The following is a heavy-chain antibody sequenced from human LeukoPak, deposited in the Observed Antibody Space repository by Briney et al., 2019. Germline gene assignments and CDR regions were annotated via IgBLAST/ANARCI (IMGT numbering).Heavy chain of an antibody. CDR3: ARLGIYSSTSCYPTEVDY. V-gene: IGHV5-51*01. D-gene: IGHD2-2*01. CDR1: GYSFTSYW. CDR2: IYPGDSDT. Sequence: GESLKISCKGSGYSFTSYWIGWVRQMPGKGLEWMGIIYPGDSDTRYSPSFQGQVTISADKSISTAYLQWSSLKASDTAMYYCARLGIYSSTSCYPTEVDYWGQGTLVTVSS. J-gene: IGHJ4*02.